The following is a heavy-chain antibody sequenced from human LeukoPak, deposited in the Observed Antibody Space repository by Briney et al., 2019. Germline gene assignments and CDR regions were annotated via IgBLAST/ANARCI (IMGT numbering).Heavy chain of an antibody. J-gene: IGHJ4*02. Sequence: ASVKVSCKASGGTFSSYAISWVRQAPGQGLEWMGGIIPIFGTANYAQKFQGRVMITADKSTSTAYMELSSLRSEDTAVYYCARNYYYGSGSYSNYYFDYWGQGTLVTVSS. D-gene: IGHD3-10*01. CDR2: IIPIFGTA. CDR1: GGTFSSYA. CDR3: ARNYYYGSGSYSNYYFDY. V-gene: IGHV1-69*06.